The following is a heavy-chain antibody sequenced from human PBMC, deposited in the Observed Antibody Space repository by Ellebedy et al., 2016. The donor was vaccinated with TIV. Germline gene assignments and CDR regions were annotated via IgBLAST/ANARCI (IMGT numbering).Heavy chain of an antibody. J-gene: IGHJ4*02. CDR1: GFTVSSNY. D-gene: IGHD2-2*01. V-gene: IGHV3-66*01. CDR3: TRSDHRYCSNLNCPSDY. Sequence: GGSLRLSCAASGFTVSSNYMSWVRQAPGKGLEWVSVIYSGGSTYYADSVKGRFTISRDNSKNTLYLQMNSLRAEDTAVYYCTRSDHRYCSNLNCPSDYWGQGTLVTVSS. CDR2: IYSGGST.